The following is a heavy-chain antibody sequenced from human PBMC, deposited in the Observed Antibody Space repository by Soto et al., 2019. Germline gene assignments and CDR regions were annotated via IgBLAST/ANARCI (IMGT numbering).Heavy chain of an antibody. CDR2: ISSSSSYI. D-gene: IGHD3-3*01. V-gene: IGHV3-21*01. CDR3: ARGGRITIFGVVTTIDY. Sequence: EVQLVESGGGLVKPGGSLRLSCAASGFTFSSYSMNWVRQAPGKGLEWVSSISSSSSYIYYADSVKGRFTISRDNAKNSLYLQMNSLRAEDTAVCYCARGGRITIFGVVTTIDYWGQGTLVTVSS. J-gene: IGHJ4*02. CDR1: GFTFSSYS.